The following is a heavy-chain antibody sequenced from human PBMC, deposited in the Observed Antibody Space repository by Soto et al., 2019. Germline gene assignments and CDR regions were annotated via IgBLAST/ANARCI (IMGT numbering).Heavy chain of an antibody. CDR1: WYTLTGYH. D-gene: IGHD6-19*01. CDR2: INPNSGGT. Sequence: APVEVSCKASWYTLTGYHMHWVRQAPGQGLEWMGWINPNSGGTNYAQKFQGRVTMTRDTSISTAYMELSRLRSDDTAVYYCARGSGWYLPTDYWGQGTLVTSPQ. CDR3: ARGSGWYLPTDY. J-gene: IGHJ4*02. V-gene: IGHV1-2*02.